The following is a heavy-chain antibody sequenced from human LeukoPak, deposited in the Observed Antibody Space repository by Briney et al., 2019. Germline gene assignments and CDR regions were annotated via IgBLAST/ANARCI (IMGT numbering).Heavy chain of an antibody. V-gene: IGHV4-61*02. CDR1: GGSISSGSYY. J-gene: IGHJ4*02. Sequence: SQTLSLTCTVSGGSISSGSYYWSWIRQPAGKGLEWIGRIYTSGSTNYNPSLKSRVTISVDTSKSQFSLKLSSVTAADTAVYYCARDGASSSWEYFDYWGQGTLVTVSP. CDR3: ARDGASSSWEYFDY. D-gene: IGHD6-13*01. CDR2: IYTSGST.